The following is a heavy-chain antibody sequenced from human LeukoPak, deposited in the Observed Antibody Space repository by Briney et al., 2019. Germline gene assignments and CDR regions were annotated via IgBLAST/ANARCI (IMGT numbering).Heavy chain of an antibody. CDR3: ARDPSDFSNSPYDLYFDS. CDR1: RFSFSSCG. CDR2: ISFDGSKK. J-gene: IGHJ4*02. Sequence: GGSLRLSCAAPRFSFSSCGMHWVRQAPGKGLEWVSVISFDGSKKWYADSVRGRFTISRDNSKKTLYLHMNSLGPQDTAVYYCARDPSDFSNSPYDLYFDSWGQGTLVTVSS. V-gene: IGHV3-30*01. D-gene: IGHD4-11*01.